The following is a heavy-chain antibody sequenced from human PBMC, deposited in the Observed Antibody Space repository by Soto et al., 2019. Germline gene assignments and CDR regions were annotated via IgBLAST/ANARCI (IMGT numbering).Heavy chain of an antibody. CDR3: ARGITIFGVVMDYYYYMDV. CDR1: GGSFSGYY. CDR2: INHSGST. Sequence: ASETLSLTCAVYGGSFSGYYWSWIRQPPGKGLEWIGEINHSGSTNYNPSLKSRVTISVDTSKNQFSLKLSSVTAADTAVYYCARGITIFGVVMDYYYYMDVWGKGTSVTVSS. D-gene: IGHD3-3*01. J-gene: IGHJ6*03. V-gene: IGHV4-34*01.